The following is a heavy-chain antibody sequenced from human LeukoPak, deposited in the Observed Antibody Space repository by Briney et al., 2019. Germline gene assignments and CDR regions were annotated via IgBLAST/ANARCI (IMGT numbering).Heavy chain of an antibody. Sequence: GGSLRLSCAASGFTISSYSMNWVRQAPGKGLEWVSSISSMSSYIYYADSVKGRFTISRDNAKNSLYLQMNSLRAEDTAVYYCARVFTIFGVPYYFDYWGQGTLVTVSS. CDR3: ARVFTIFGVPYYFDY. CDR1: GFTISSYS. CDR2: ISSMSSYI. V-gene: IGHV3-21*01. J-gene: IGHJ4*02. D-gene: IGHD3-3*01.